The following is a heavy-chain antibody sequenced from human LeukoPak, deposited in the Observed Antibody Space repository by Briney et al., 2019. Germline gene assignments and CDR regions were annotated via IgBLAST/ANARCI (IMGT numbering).Heavy chain of an antibody. CDR3: ARDLGIAVAGQFDY. V-gene: IGHV1-18*01. CDR1: GCTFSSYG. Sequence: SVKVSCKASGCTFSSYGIIWVQQAPGQGLEWIGWISAYNGNTNYAQNLQGRVTMTTDTSTSTAYMELRSLRSDDTAVYYCARDLGIAVAGQFDYWGQGTLVTVSS. CDR2: ISAYNGNT. J-gene: IGHJ4*02. D-gene: IGHD6-19*01.